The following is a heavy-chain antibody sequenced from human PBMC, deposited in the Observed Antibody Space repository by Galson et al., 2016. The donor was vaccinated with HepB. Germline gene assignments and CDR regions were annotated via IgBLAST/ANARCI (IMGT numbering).Heavy chain of an antibody. V-gene: IGHV3-7*03. CDR2: IKEDGSEK. Sequence: GFTFSTYWMSWVRQAPGKGLEWVANIKEDGSEKYYVDSVKGRFTISRDNAKRSVYLQMNSLRGEDTAVYYCAKDGRTDCGGHCYPFDYWGQGTLVTVSS. J-gene: IGHJ4*02. CDR1: GFTFSTYW. D-gene: IGHD2-21*02. CDR3: AKDGRTDCGGHCYPFDY.